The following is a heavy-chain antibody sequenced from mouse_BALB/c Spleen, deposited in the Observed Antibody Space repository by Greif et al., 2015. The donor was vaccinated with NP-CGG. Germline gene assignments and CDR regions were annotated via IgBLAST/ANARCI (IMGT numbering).Heavy chain of an antibody. D-gene: IGHD2-3*01. Sequence: SGPELVKPGASVKISCKASGYSFTSYYIHWVKQRPGQGLEWIGWIFPGSGNTKYNEKFKGKATLTADTSSSTAYMQLSSLTSEDSAVYFCARRSYDGYFFAYWGQGTLVTVSA. CDR3: ARRSYDGYFFAY. J-gene: IGHJ3*01. V-gene: IGHV1-66*01. CDR1: GYSFTSYY. CDR2: IFPGSGNT.